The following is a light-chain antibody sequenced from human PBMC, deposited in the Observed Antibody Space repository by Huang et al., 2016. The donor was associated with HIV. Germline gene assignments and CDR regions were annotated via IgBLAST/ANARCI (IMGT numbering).Light chain of an antibody. J-gene: IGKJ1*01. CDR1: ETIASNY. CDR3: QQYGTSPLT. V-gene: IGKV3-20*01. CDR2: GAS. Sequence: EVVLTQSPGTLSLSPGKRVALSCRASETIASNYLAWYRQSPGQAPRLLIYGASNSATDTPYRFSGSGSGTDFTLTITKLEPEDSAVYYCQQYGTSPLTFGQGTRVEIK.